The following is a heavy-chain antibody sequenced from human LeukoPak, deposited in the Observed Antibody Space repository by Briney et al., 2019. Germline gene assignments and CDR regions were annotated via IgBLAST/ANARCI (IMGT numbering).Heavy chain of an antibody. Sequence: SETLSLTCAVYGGSFSGSYWSWIRQPPGKGLEWIGEINHSRSTNYNPSLKSRVTISVDTSKNQFSLKLSSVTAADTAVYYCASYGDYVWAYFDYWGQGTLVTVSS. V-gene: IGHV4-34*01. D-gene: IGHD4-17*01. CDR3: ASYGDYVWAYFDY. CDR1: GGSFSGSY. CDR2: INHSRST. J-gene: IGHJ4*02.